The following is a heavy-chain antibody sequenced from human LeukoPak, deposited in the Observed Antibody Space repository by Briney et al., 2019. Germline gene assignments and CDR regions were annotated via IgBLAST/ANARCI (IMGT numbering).Heavy chain of an antibody. CDR2: ITYSGST. V-gene: IGHV4-59*01. D-gene: IGHD6-19*01. Sequence: PSETLSLTCAVSGGSISNYFWSWIRQPPGKGLEWIGFITYSGSTDHNPSLKSRVTISVDASKNQFSLKLTSVTAADTAVHYCVRHTSSGWHQVFYWGQGTLVTVSS. CDR3: VRHTSSGWHQVFY. J-gene: IGHJ4*02. CDR1: GGSISNYF.